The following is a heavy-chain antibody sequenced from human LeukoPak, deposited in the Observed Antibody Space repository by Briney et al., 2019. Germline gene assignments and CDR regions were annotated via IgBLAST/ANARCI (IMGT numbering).Heavy chain of an antibody. CDR2: ISSSSSYI. CDR3: AREHRLSDRIGYGY. J-gene: IGHJ4*02. D-gene: IGHD2-15*01. CDR1: GFTFSSYS. Sequence: GGSLRLSCAASGFTFSSYSMNWVRQAPGKGLEWVSSISSSSSYIYYADSVKGRFTISRDNAKNSLYLQMNSLRAEDTAVYYCAREHRLSDRIGYGYWGQGTLVTVSS. V-gene: IGHV3-21*01.